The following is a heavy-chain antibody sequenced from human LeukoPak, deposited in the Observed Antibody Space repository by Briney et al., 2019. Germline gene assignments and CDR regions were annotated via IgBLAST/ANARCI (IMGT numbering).Heavy chain of an antibody. Sequence: ASVKVSCKASGYTFTSYGISWVRQAPGQGLEWMGWISAYNGNTNYAQKLQGRVTMTTDTSTSTAYMELSRLRSDDTAVYYCARDDNSGYYSGPWGQGTLVTVSS. V-gene: IGHV1-18*01. D-gene: IGHD3-22*01. CDR2: ISAYNGNT. J-gene: IGHJ5*02. CDR3: ARDDNSGYYSGP. CDR1: GYTFTSYG.